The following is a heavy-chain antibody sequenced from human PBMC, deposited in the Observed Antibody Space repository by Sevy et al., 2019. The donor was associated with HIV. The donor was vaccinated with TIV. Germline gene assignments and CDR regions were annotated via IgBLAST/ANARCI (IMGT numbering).Heavy chain of an antibody. CDR2: IYQDGSEK. D-gene: IGHD4-17*01. CDR1: GFSFRSYW. J-gene: IGHJ6*02. CDR3: AREGSYGDYMLSYYYGMDV. V-gene: IGHV3-7*01. Sequence: GGSLRLSCAASGFSFRSYWMTWVRQAPGKGLEWVASIYQDGSEKYYMDSVKGRFTVSRDNAKNSLFLQMNSLRVEDTAVYYCAREGSYGDYMLSYYYGMDVWGQGTTVTAP.